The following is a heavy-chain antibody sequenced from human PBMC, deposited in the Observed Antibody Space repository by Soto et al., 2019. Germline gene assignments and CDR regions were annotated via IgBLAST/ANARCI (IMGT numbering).Heavy chain of an antibody. D-gene: IGHD3-22*01. V-gene: IGHV1-69*13. CDR1: GCTFSSYA. J-gene: IGHJ4*02. CDR2: IIPIFGTA. CDR3: ARDLFSYYDSSGYYIFDY. Sequence: SVQVPCKDSGCTFSSYAISWVRQAPGPRLEWTGGIIPIFGTANYAQKFQGRVTITADESTRTAYMELSSLRSEDTAVYYCARDLFSYYDSSGYYIFDYWGQGTLVTVSS.